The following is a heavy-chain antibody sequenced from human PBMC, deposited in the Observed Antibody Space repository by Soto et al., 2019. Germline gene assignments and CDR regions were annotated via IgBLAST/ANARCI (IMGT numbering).Heavy chain of an antibody. CDR1: VYSISTGFN. D-gene: IGHD3-16*01. CDR2: IYHSGST. V-gene: IGHV4-38-2*02. J-gene: IGHJ4*02. Sequence: SETLSLTCTFSVYSISTGFNWGWIRQPPGKGLEWIGSIYHSGSTYYNLSLKSRVTISADTYKNQISLKLISVTAADTALYYCARDWGTRFYHFESWDQGTRFPVTS. CDR3: ARDWGTRFYHFES.